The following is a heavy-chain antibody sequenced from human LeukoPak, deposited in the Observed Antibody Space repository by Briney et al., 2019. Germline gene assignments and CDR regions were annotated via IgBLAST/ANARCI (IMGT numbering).Heavy chain of an antibody. D-gene: IGHD5-12*01. Sequence: GRSLRLSCAASGFTLSSYAMHWVRQAPGKGLEWVAVISYDGSNKYYADSVKGRFTISRDNSKNTLYLQMNSLRAEDTAVYYCARDGYSGYDYVDYFDYWGQGTLVTVSS. CDR3: ARDGYSGYDYVDYFDY. CDR1: GFTLSSYA. V-gene: IGHV3-30*04. J-gene: IGHJ4*02. CDR2: ISYDGSNK.